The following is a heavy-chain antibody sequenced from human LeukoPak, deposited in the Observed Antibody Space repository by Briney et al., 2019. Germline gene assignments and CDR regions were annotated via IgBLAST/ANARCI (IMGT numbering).Heavy chain of an antibody. J-gene: IGHJ4*02. CDR1: GYTFTGYY. CDR2: LNPNSGGT. Sequence: GASVTVSCKASGYTFTGYYLHWVRQAPGQGLEWMGWLNPNSGGTNYAQKFQGRVTMTRDTSISTAYMEVSRLRSDDTAVYYCARAPSSGWSGYYFDYSGQGTLVTVSS. CDR3: ARAPSSGWSGYYFDY. V-gene: IGHV1-2*02. D-gene: IGHD6-13*01.